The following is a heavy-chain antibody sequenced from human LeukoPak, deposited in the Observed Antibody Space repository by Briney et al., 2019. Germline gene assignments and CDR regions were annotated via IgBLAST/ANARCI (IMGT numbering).Heavy chain of an antibody. J-gene: IGHJ4*02. CDR1: GGSLSSYY. CDR3: ARAAGSYGYDFFDY. CDR2: IYYSGST. V-gene: IGHV4-59*01. Sequence: SETLSLTCTVSGGSLSSYYWSWIRQPPGKGLERIGYIYYSGSTNYNPSLTSRVTISVDTSKNQFSLKLSSVTAADTAVYYCARAAGSYGYDFFDYWGQGTLLTASS. D-gene: IGHD5-18*01.